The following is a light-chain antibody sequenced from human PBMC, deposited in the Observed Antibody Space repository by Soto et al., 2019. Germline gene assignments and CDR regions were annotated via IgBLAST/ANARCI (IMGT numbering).Light chain of an antibody. V-gene: IGLV2-14*01. CDR3: SAFTRSSTYV. CDR2: EVN. J-gene: IGLJ1*01. Sequence: QSVLTLPASLSGSPGQSITISCTGTSSDVGAYNFVSWYQQYPGKAPKVMIYEVNNRPSGVSNRFSGSKSGNTASLTISGPQAEDEADYYVSAFTRSSTYVFGAGTKVTVL. CDR1: SSDVGAYNF.